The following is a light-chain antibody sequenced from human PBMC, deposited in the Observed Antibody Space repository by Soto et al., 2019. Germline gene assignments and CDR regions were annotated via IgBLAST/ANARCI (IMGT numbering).Light chain of an antibody. V-gene: IGKV3-20*01. J-gene: IGKJ2*01. CDR1: QSVSSNY. Sequence: EIVLTQSPGTLSLSPGERATLSCRASQSVSSNYLAWYQQKPGQAPRLLIYGASSRATGIPDRFSGSGSGTDFTLTIRRLEPEDFAVYYCQQYGGSPLFTFGQGSKLEIK. CDR2: GAS. CDR3: QQYGGSPLFT.